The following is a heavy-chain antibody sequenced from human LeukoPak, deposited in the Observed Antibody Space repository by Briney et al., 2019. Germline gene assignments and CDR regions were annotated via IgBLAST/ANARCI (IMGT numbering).Heavy chain of an antibody. Sequence: ASVKVSCKASGYSFTGNYMHWVRQAPGQGLEWMGWINPNSGDTNFAQKFQGRVTMTRDTSISTVYMELSRLRSDDTAVFYCARGYYGAGSPRDFYYYYYMDVWGKGTTVTVSS. CDR1: GYSFTGNY. V-gene: IGHV1-2*02. D-gene: IGHD3-10*01. J-gene: IGHJ6*03. CDR2: INPNSGDT. CDR3: ARGYYGAGSPRDFYYYYYMDV.